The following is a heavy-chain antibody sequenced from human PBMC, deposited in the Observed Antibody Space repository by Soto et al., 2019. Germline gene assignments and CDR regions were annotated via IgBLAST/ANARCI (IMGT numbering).Heavy chain of an antibody. Sequence: QVQLVESGGGLVKPGGSLRLSCAASGFTFSDYYMSWIRQAPGKGLEWVSYISSSSSYTNYADSVKGRFTISRDNAKKSLYLQMNSLRAEDTAVYYCARVIGRIAAAGTSGWFDPWGQGTLVTVSS. D-gene: IGHD6-13*01. CDR3: ARVIGRIAAAGTSGWFDP. V-gene: IGHV3-11*06. CDR1: GFTFSDYY. J-gene: IGHJ5*02. CDR2: ISSSSSYT.